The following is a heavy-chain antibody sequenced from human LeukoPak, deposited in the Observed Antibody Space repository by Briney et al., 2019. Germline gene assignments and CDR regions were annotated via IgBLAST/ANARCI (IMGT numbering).Heavy chain of an antibody. CDR2: ISYDGSSK. Sequence: GSSLRLSCAASGFSFSSFSFHWVCQAPGKGLEWVAVISYDGSSKFYADSVEGRFALSRDSSKNTVYLQMSSLRPEDTALFYCARGRDNGYMDVWGKGTTVTVSS. CDR1: GFSFSSFS. J-gene: IGHJ6*03. D-gene: IGHD2-8*01. CDR3: ARGRDNGYMDV. V-gene: IGHV3-30*15.